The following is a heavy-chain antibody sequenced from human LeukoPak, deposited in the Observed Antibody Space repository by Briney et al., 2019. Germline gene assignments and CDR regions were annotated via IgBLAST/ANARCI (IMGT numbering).Heavy chain of an antibody. CDR1: GGTFSSYA. CDR3: ARTDIGWYSSLPIDYYYMDV. J-gene: IGHJ6*03. V-gene: IGHV1-69*05. Sequence: SVKVSCKASGGTFSSYAISWVRQAPGQGLEWMGGIIPIFGTANYAQKFQGRVTITTDESTSTAYMELSRLRSEDTAVYYCARTDIGWYSSLPIDYYYMDVWGKGTTVTVSS. D-gene: IGHD6-13*01. CDR2: IIPIFGTA.